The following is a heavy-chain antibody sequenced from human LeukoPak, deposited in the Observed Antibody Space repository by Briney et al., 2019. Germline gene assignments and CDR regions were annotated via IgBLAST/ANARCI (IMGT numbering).Heavy chain of an antibody. D-gene: IGHD1-7*01. Sequence: PGGSLRLSCVPSGFTFRNYAMHWVRQAPGKGLEWVAFIRYDGSNKYYADSVKGRFTISRDNSKNTLYLQMNSLRAEDTAVYYCAKGDGTTADYWGQGTLVTVSS. CDR2: IRYDGSNK. CDR1: GFTFRNYA. J-gene: IGHJ4*02. CDR3: AKGDGTTADY. V-gene: IGHV3-30*02.